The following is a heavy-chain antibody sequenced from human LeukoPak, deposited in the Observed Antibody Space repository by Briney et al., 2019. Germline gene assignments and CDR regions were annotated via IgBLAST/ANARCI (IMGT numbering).Heavy chain of an antibody. J-gene: IGHJ4*02. Sequence: SETLSLTCTVSDYSISSGYGYYWGWIRQPPGKGLEWIGSIYHSGSTYYNPSLKSRVTISVDTSKNQFSLKLSSVTAADTAVYYCARDILRWYSSGFIFDYWGQGTLVTVSS. D-gene: IGHD6-19*01. CDR2: IYHSGST. CDR3: ARDILRWYSSGFIFDY. V-gene: IGHV4-38-2*02. CDR1: DYSISSGYGYY.